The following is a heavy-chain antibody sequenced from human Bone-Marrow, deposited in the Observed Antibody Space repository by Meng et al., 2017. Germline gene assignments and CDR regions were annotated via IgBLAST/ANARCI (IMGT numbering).Heavy chain of an antibody. CDR1: GFTFSRYA. D-gene: IGHD5-18*01. Sequence: QVQLVESGGGVGQPGRSLRLSCSGSGFTFSRYAMHWVRQAPGKGPEWVALISYDGSNKELADSVKGRFTISRDNPKNTLYLQMNSLRPEDTAVYYCARETEGIDRAMVGYWGQGTLVTVSS. V-gene: IGHV3-30*16. J-gene: IGHJ4*02. CDR3: ARETEGIDRAMVGY. CDR2: ISYDGSNK.